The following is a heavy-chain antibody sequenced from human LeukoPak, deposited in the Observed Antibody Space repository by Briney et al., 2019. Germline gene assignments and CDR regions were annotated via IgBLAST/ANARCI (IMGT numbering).Heavy chain of an antibody. CDR2: ISGSGDRI. CDR3: TKAGGGSGWYGAY. V-gene: IGHV3-23*01. D-gene: IGHD6-19*01. CDR1: GFTFSSYA. Sequence: GGSLRLSCAASGFTFSSYAMGWVRQAPGKGLEWVSAISGSGDRIYYADSVKGRFTISRDNSENTLYLQMNSLRADDTAVYYCTKAGGGSGWYGAYWGQGTLVTVSS. J-gene: IGHJ4*02.